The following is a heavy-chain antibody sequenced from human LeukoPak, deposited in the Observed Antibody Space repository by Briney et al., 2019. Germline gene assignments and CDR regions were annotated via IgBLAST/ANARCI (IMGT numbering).Heavy chain of an antibody. J-gene: IGHJ6*03. Sequence: SVKVSCKASGGTFSSYAISWVRQAPGQGLEWMGGIIPIFGTANYAQKFQGRVTITADESTSTAYMELSSLRSEDTAVYYCARGLGNYYYYYYMDVWGKGTTVTVSS. CDR2: IIPIFGTA. V-gene: IGHV1-69*13. D-gene: IGHD7-27*01. CDR1: GGTFSSYA. CDR3: ARGLGNYYYYYYMDV.